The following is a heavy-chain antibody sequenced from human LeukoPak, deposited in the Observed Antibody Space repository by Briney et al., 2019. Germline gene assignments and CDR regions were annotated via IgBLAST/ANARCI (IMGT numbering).Heavy chain of an antibody. CDR1: KFTFSTFA. V-gene: IGHV3-30-3*01. D-gene: IGHD4-23*01. CDR3: AREGGDLRWKNRFDF. Sequence: GGSLRLSCAASKFTFSTFAMHWVRQAPGKGLEWVALTSSDGSSKYYTDSVKGRFTISRDNSKNTLYLQMNSLRAEDTAVYYCAREGGDLRWKNRFDFWGQGTLVTVSS. CDR2: TSSDGSSK. J-gene: IGHJ4*02.